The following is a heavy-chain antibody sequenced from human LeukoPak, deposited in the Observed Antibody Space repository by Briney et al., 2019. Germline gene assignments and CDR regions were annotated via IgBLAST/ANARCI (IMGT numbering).Heavy chain of an antibody. D-gene: IGHD6-19*01. CDR3: AKGPLRWLVDGY. J-gene: IGHJ4*02. Sequence: GGSLRLSCAASEFSVGSNYMTWVRQAPGKGLEWVSLIYSGGSTYYADSVKGRFTISRDNSKNTLYLQMNSLRAEDTAVYYCAKGPLRWLVDGYWGQGTLVTVSS. V-gene: IGHV3-53*01. CDR1: EFSVGSNY. CDR2: IYSGGST.